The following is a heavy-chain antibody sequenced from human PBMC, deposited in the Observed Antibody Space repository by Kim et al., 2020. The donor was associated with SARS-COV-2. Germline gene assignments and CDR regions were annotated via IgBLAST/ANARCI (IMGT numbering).Heavy chain of an antibody. J-gene: IGHJ6*02. Sequence: GESLKISCKASEYDFSSFRTGWVRQTPGKGLEWIGIIFPRDSEIRYSPSFQGQVTISADKSISTTYLQWSSLKASDTGTYYCTSRHLALAETKSYHGWDIWGHGTTVIVSS. CDR3: TSRHLALAETKSYHGWDI. D-gene: IGHD6-19*01. CDR2: IFPRDSEI. V-gene: IGHV5-51*01. CDR1: EYDFSSFR.